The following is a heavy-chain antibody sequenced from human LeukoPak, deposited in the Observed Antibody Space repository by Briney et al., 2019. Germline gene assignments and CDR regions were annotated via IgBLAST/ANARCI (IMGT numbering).Heavy chain of an antibody. Sequence: ASVKVSCKASGYTFTSYDINWVRQATGQGLEWMGWMNPNSGNTGYAQKFQGRVTMTRNTSISTAYMELSSLRSEDTAVYYCARGHYVLRFLETNWFDPWGRGTLVTVSS. D-gene: IGHD3-3*01. CDR2: MNPNSGNT. CDR3: ARGHYVLRFLETNWFDP. CDR1: GYTFTSYD. J-gene: IGHJ5*02. V-gene: IGHV1-8*01.